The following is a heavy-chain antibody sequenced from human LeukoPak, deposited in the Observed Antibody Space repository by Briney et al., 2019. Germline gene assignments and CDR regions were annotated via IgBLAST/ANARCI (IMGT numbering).Heavy chain of an antibody. CDR2: IYHSGST. Sequence: GSLRLSCAASGFTFSSYEMNWVRQAPGKGREGIGEIYHSGSTNYNPSLKSRVTISVDKSKNQFSLKLSSVTAADTAVYYCARRPNYYYYMAVWGKGPTVTVSS. CDR1: GFTFSSYEM. J-gene: IGHJ6*03. CDR3: ARRPNYYYYMAV. V-gene: IGHV4-4*02.